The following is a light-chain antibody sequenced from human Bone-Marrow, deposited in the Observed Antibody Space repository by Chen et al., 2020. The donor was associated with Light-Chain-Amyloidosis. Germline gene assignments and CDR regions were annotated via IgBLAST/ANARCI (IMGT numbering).Light chain of an antibody. Sequence: QSALTQPASVSGSPGQSITISCTGTSSDVGGDNHVSWYQQHPDKAPKLIIYEVTNRPSWVPDRFSGSESDNTASLTISGLQTEDEADYFCSSYTITNTLVFGSGTRVTVL. V-gene: IGLV2-14*01. CDR1: SSDVGGDNH. CDR2: EVT. CDR3: SSYTITNTLV. J-gene: IGLJ1*01.